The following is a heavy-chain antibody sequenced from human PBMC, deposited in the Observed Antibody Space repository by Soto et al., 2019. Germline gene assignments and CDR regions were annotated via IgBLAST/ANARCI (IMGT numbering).Heavy chain of an antibody. CDR1: GFTVSSNY. J-gene: IGHJ4*02. Sequence: EVQLVESGGGLIQPGGSLRLSCAASGFTVSSNYMTWVRQAPGKGLEWVSVIYSGGSTYYADSVKGRFTISRDNSKNTLYLQMTSLSAEDTAVYCCAILVGATYFAYWGQGALVTVSS. D-gene: IGHD1-26*01. CDR3: AILVGATYFAY. V-gene: IGHV3-53*01. CDR2: IYSGGST.